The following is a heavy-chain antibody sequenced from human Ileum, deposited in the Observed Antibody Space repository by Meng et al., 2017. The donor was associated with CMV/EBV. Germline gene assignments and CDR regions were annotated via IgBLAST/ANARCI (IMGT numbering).Heavy chain of an antibody. Sequence: QITLKESRPTLVKPTQTLTLACTFSGFSLSTSGVGVGWIRQPPGKALEWLALIYWDDDKRYSPSLKSRLTITKDTSKNQVVLTMTNMDPVDTATYYCAHRRGIEEYFQHWGQGTLVTVSS. CDR1: GFSLSTSGVG. CDR2: IYWDDDK. V-gene: IGHV2-5*02. J-gene: IGHJ1*01. CDR3: AHRRGIEEYFQH. D-gene: IGHD6-13*01.